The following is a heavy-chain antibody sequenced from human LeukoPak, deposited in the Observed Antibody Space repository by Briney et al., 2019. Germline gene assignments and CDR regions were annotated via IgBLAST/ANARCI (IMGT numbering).Heavy chain of an antibody. J-gene: IGHJ5*02. CDR3: ARHPSAYCGGDCYSWWFDP. CDR2: IYYSGST. Sequence: SETLSLTCTVSGGSISSSSYYWGWIRQPPGKGLEWIGSIYYSGSTYYNPSLKSRVTISVDTSKNQFSLKLSSVTAADTAVYYCARHPSAYCGGDCYSWWFDPWGQGTLVTVSS. D-gene: IGHD2-21*02. CDR1: GGSISSSSYY. V-gene: IGHV4-39*01.